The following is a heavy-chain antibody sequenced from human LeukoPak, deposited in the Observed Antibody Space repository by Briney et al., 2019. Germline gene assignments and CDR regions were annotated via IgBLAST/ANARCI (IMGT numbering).Heavy chain of an antibody. J-gene: IGHJ4*02. D-gene: IGHD1-7*01. CDR3: AREDNWNYDY. Sequence: ASVKVSCKASGYTFNRYYMHWVRQAPGHGLEWMGWLNPNSGVTKYAQKSQGRVTVTRDTSISTAYMELSSLRSDDTAVYYCAREDNWNYDYWGQGTLVTVSS. V-gene: IGHV1-2*02. CDR2: LNPNSGVT. CDR1: GYTFNRYY.